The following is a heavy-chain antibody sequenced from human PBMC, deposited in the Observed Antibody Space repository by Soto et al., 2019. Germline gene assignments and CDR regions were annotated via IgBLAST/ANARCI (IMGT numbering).Heavy chain of an antibody. Sequence: SETLSLTCAVSGGSISSSNWWSWVRQPPGKGLEWIGEIYHSGSTNYNPSLKSRVAISVDKSKNQFSLKLSSVTAADTAVYYCARGEQQLVLYYYYGMDVWGQGTTVTVSS. D-gene: IGHD6-13*01. CDR2: IYHSGST. J-gene: IGHJ6*02. CDR3: ARGEQQLVLYYYYGMDV. V-gene: IGHV4-4*02. CDR1: GGSISSSNW.